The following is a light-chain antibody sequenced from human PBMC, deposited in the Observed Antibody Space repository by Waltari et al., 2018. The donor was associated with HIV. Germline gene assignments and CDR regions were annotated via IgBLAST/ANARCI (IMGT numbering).Light chain of an antibody. CDR1: QSVNSH. CDR3: QQYNNWPPYT. V-gene: IGKV3-15*01. CDR2: GAS. Sequence: EVVMTQSPVTLSVSRGERVTLSCRASQSVNSHLAWYQHKPGQAPRLLIYGASTRANGIPARFSGSGSGTEFSLTISSLQSEDFAVYYCQQYNNWPPYTFGQGTKLEIK. J-gene: IGKJ2*01.